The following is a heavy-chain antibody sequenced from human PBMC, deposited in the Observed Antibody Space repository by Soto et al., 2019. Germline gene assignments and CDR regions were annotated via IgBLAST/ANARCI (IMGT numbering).Heavy chain of an antibody. CDR3: ARGGIDYYGSGSYYTLDY. D-gene: IGHD3-10*01. Sequence: EVQLVESGGVLVQPGGSLRLSCAASGFTFSDHYMDWVRQAPGKGLEWVGRTRNKANSYTTEYAASVKGRFTISRDDSKNSLYLQMNSLKTEDTAVYYCARGGIDYYGSGSYYTLDYWGQGTLVTVSS. CDR1: GFTFSDHY. CDR2: TRNKANSYTT. V-gene: IGHV3-72*01. J-gene: IGHJ4*02.